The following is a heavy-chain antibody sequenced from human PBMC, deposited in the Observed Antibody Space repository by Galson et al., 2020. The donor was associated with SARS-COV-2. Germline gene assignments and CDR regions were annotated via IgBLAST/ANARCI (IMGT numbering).Heavy chain of an antibody. Sequence: SETLSLTCAVYGGSFSGYYWSWIRQPPGKGLEWIGEINHSGSTNYNPSLKSRVTISVDTSKNQFSLKLSSVTAADTAVYYCAGRLGYCSSTSCQITPWVYWGQGTLVTVSS. J-gene: IGHJ4*02. CDR3: AGRLGYCSSTSCQITPWVY. V-gene: IGHV4-34*01. CDR1: GGSFSGYY. D-gene: IGHD2-2*01. CDR2: INHSGST.